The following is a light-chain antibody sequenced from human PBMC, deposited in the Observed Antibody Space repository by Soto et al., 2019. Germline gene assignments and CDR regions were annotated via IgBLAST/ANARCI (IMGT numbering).Light chain of an antibody. Sequence: IHMTQSASSLSASVGDRVTITGRASQSISNYLNWYQQKPGKAPKLLIYAASSLQSGVPSRFSGSGSGTDFTLNISSLQPEDFTTYYCQQSYATPRTFGQGTKVDI. V-gene: IGKV1-39*01. CDR1: QSISNY. CDR2: AAS. CDR3: QQSYATPRT. J-gene: IGKJ1*01.